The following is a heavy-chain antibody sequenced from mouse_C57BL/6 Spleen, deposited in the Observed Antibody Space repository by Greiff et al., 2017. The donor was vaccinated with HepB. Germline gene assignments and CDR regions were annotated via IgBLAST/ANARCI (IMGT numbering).Heavy chain of an antibody. CDR3: ARGTITTVVATRDWYFDV. CDR2: ILPGSGST. Sequence: QVQLQQSGAELMKPGASVKLSCKATGYTFTGYWIEWVKQRPGHGLEWIGEILPGSGSTNYNEKFKGKATFTADTSSNTAYMQLSSLTTEDSAIYYCARGTITTVVATRDWYFDVWGTGTTVTVSS. CDR1: GYTFTGYW. J-gene: IGHJ1*03. V-gene: IGHV1-9*01. D-gene: IGHD1-1*01.